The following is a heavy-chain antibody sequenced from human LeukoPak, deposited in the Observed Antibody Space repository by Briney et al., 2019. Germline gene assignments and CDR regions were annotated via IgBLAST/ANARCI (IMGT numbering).Heavy chain of an antibody. Sequence: ASVKVSCKASGYTFTHYAMHWVRQAPGQRLEWMGWINVGNGNTKYSQKFQGRVTITRDTSASTAYMELSSLRSEDTAVYYCARGRGAETRDAFDIWGQGTMVTVSS. CDR2: INVGNGNT. CDR3: ARGRGAETRDAFDI. D-gene: IGHD2-15*01. CDR1: GYTFTHYA. V-gene: IGHV1-3*01. J-gene: IGHJ3*02.